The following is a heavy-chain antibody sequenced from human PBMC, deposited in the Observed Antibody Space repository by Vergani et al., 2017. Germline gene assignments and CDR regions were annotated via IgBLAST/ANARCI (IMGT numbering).Heavy chain of an antibody. CDR2: INPTTGNP. V-gene: IGHV7-4-1*01. CDR3: ARSERGRLAVGATDS. J-gene: IGHJ4*02. CDR1: GYSFNNYA. Sequence: QEQLVQSGSELKKPGASVKVSCKASGYSFNNYAIHWVRQAPGQGRVCMGWINPTTGNPTYARAFTGRFVFSLDTSISTAYLQIGSLKAEDTAVYFCARSERGRLAVGATDSWGQGTLRTVSS. D-gene: IGHD6-19*01.